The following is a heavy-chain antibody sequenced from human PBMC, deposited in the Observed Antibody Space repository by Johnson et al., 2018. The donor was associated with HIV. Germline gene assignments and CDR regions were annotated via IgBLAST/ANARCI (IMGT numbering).Heavy chain of an antibody. V-gene: IGHV3-30*03. CDR2: ISYDGNNK. D-gene: IGHD4-17*01. J-gene: IGHJ3*02. CDR3: ARESTATRGDAFDI. Sequence: QVQLVESGGGVVQPGRSLRLSCAASGFTFSSYGMLWVRQAPGKGLEWVAVISYDGNNKYYADSVKGRFTISRDNSKNTLYLQMNSLRAEDMAVYYCARESTATRGDAFDIWGQGTMVTVSS. CDR1: GFTFSSYG.